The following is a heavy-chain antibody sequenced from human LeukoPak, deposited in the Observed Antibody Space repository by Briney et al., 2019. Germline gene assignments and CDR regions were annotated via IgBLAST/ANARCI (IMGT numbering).Heavy chain of an antibody. CDR2: LYTTGAGST. J-gene: IGHJ2*01. V-gene: IGHV4-38-2*02. Sequence: PSETLSLTCTVSGFSITSGYFWGLIRQPPGKGLEWIGNLYTTGAGSTYHNPSLKSRVTVSSDTSKNQVSLKLNSVTAADTAVYYCARGQIYDYWTPVSWKFDLWGRGTLVTVSS. D-gene: IGHD3-3*01. CDR1: GFSITSGYF. CDR3: ARGQIYDYWTPVSWKFDL.